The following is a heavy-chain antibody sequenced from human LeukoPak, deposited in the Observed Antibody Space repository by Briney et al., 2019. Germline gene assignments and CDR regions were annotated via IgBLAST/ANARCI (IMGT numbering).Heavy chain of an antibody. Sequence: PGRSLRLSCAASGFTFDDYAMHWVRQAPGKGLEWVSGISWNSGSIGYADSVKGRFTISRDNAKNSLYLQMNSLGVEDTAVYYCARVEPTTATSFDYWGQGTLVTVSS. CDR2: ISWNSGSI. CDR3: ARVEPTTATSFDY. V-gene: IGHV3-9*01. CDR1: GFTFDDYA. D-gene: IGHD4-17*01. J-gene: IGHJ4*02.